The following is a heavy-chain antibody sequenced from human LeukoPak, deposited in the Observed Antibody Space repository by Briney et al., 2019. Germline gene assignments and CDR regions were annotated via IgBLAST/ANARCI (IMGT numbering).Heavy chain of an antibody. CDR1: GFTFSSYW. V-gene: IGHV3-7*03. D-gene: IGHD2-15*01. Sequence: GGSLRLSCAASGFTFSSYWMSWVRQAPGKGLEWVANIKQDGSEKYYVDSVKGRFTISRDNSKNKLYLQMNSLRAEDTAVYYCAKVGIVVVEAATPPFDYWGQGTLVTVSS. CDR2: IKQDGSEK. CDR3: AKVGIVVVEAATPPFDY. J-gene: IGHJ4*02.